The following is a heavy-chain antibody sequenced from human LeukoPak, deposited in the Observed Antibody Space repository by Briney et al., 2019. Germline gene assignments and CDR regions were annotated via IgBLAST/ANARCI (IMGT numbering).Heavy chain of an antibody. CDR1: GGTFSSYA. CDR2: IIPIFGTA. D-gene: IGHD2-21*01. J-gene: IGHJ4*02. CDR3: ASYLEGSYCGGDCDGGY. V-gene: IGHV1-69*13. Sequence: ASVKVSCKASGGTFSSYAISWVRQAPGQGLEWMGGIIPIFGTANYAQKFQGRVTITADESTSTAYMELSSLRSEDTAVYYCASYLEGSYCGGDCDGGYWGQGTLVTVSS.